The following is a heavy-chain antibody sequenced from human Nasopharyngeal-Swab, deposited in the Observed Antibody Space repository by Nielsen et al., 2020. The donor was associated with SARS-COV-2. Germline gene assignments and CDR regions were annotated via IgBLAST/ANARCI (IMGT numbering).Heavy chain of an antibody. J-gene: IGHJ3*02. CDR1: GLTFTNSW. CDR3: GRGGKLGALDI. CDR2: IKQDGSDK. Sequence: GGSLRLSCAASGLTFTNSWMSWVRQAPGKGLEWVANIKQDGSDKYYVDSVKGRFTIFRDNAKNSLELQMNSLRVEDTAVYYCGRGGKLGALDIWGQGTMVTVSS. D-gene: IGHD3-16*01. V-gene: IGHV3-7*01.